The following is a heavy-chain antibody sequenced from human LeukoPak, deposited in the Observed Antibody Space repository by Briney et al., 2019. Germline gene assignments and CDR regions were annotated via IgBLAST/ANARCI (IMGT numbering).Heavy chain of an antibody. Sequence: GGSLRLSCAASGFTFSSYAMSWVRQAPGKGLEWVSAISGSGGSTYYADSVKGRFTISRDNSKNTLYLQMNSLRAEDTAVYYCAKGRPHYYDSSGYYYFDYWGQGALVTVSS. CDR1: GFTFSSYA. CDR3: AKGRPHYYDSSGYYYFDY. J-gene: IGHJ4*02. V-gene: IGHV3-23*01. D-gene: IGHD3-22*01. CDR2: ISGSGGST.